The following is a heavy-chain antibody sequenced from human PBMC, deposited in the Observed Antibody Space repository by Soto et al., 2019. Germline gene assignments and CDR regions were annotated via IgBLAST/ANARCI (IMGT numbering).Heavy chain of an antibody. J-gene: IGHJ4*01. CDR3: ARESEDLTSNFDY. V-gene: IGHV3-21*06. Sequence: LRLSCAASGFTFTRYSMNWVRQAPVKGLEWVSSISSTTNYIYYGDSMKGRFTISRDNGKNSLYLEIHSLRAEDTAVYYCARESEDLTSNFDYWGQGTLVTVSS. CDR2: ISSTTNYI. CDR1: GFTFTRYS.